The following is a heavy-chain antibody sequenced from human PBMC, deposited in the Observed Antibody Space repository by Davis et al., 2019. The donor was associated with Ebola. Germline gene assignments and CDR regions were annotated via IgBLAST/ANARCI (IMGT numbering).Heavy chain of an antibody. CDR1: GFTFSSYA. CDR2: ISYDGSNK. D-gene: IGHD1-26*01. J-gene: IGHJ4*02. V-gene: IGHV3-30-3*01. CDR3: ARDWRVVGATNLDY. Sequence: GESLKISCAASGFTFSSYAMHWVRQAPGKGLERVSVISYDGSNKYYADSVKGRFTISRDNSKNTLYLRMNSLRAEDTAVYYCARDWRVVGATNLDYWGQGTLVTVSS.